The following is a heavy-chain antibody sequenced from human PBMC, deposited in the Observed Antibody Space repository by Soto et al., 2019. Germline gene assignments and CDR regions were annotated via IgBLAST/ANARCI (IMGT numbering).Heavy chain of an antibody. D-gene: IGHD2-15*01. V-gene: IGHV4-4*02. J-gene: IGHJ6*02. CDR2: IYHSGST. CDR1: GGSIGSSNW. Sequence: SETLSLTCAVSGGSIGSSNWWSWVRQPPGKGLEWIGEIYHSGSTNYNPSLKSRVTISVDKSKNQFSLKLSSVTAADTAVYYCARFVYCSGGSCYSGPIYYYYGMDVWGQGTTVTVSS. CDR3: ARFVYCSGGSCYSGPIYYYYGMDV.